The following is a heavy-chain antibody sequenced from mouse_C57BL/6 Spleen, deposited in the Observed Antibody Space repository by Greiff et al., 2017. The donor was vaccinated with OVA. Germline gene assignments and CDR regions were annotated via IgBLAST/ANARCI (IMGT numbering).Heavy chain of an antibody. J-gene: IGHJ4*01. CDR3: AREDYYGSSTAMDY. Sequence: EVQLQQSGPELVKPGASVKISCKASGYTFTDYYMNWVKQSHGKSLEWIGDINPNNGGTSYNQKFKGKATLTVDKSSSTAYMELRSLTSEDSAVYYCAREDYYGSSTAMDYWGQGTSVTVSS. D-gene: IGHD1-1*01. CDR2: INPNNGGT. CDR1: GYTFTDYY. V-gene: IGHV1-26*01.